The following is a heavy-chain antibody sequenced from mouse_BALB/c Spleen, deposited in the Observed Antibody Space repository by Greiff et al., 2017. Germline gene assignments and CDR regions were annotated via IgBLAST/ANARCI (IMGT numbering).Heavy chain of an antibody. Sequence: VQLQQSGAELAKPGASVKMSCKASGYTFTSYWLHWVKQRPGQGLEWIGYINPRTGYTEYNQKFKDKATLTADKSSSPAYMQLSSLTSEDSAVYDCARSSGRRGCYYAMDYGGQGTPVTAS. J-gene: IGHJ4*01. CDR1: GYTFTSYW. CDR2: INPRTGYT. D-gene: IGHD2-12*01. V-gene: IGHV1-7*01. CDR3: ARSSGRRGCYYAMDY.